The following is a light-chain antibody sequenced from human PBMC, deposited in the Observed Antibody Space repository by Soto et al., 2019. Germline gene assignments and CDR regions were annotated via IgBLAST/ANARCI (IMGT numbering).Light chain of an antibody. V-gene: IGKV1-33*01. J-gene: IGKJ5*01. CDR2: GAS. CDR3: QQYDDVPIT. Sequence: DIQMTQSPASLFPSVGARAPTTSQASQDINNYLNWFQQKPGKAPKLLIYGASNLETGVPSRFSGSGSGTDFTFTISSLQPEDISIYYCQQYDDVPITFGQGTRLQIK. CDR1: QDINNY.